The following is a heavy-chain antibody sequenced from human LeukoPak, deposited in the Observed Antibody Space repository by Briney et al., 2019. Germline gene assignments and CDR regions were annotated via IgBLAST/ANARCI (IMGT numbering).Heavy chain of an antibody. CDR2: INHSGST. D-gene: IGHD2-2*02. CDR1: SGSFSGYY. Sequence: SETLSLTCAVYSGSFSGYYWSWIRQPPGKGLEWIGEINHSGSTNYNPSLKSRVTISVDTSKNQFSLKLSSVTAADTAVYYCARGSYCSSTSCYTRRNPFDYWGQGTLVTVSS. CDR3: ARGSYCSSTSCYTRRNPFDY. V-gene: IGHV4-34*01. J-gene: IGHJ4*02.